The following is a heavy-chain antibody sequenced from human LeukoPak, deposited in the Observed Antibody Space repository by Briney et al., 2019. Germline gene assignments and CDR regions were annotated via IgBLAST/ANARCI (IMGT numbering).Heavy chain of an antibody. CDR1: SGSISPYY. CDR3: ARHYPGYDSGWLNGVSDP. D-gene: IGHD6-19*01. CDR2: TYSSGGT. J-gene: IGHJ5*02. Sequence: PSETLSLTCTVSSGSISPYYWSWIRQPPGKGLEWIGYTYSSGGTDFNPSLKSRVTISVDTSKNQISLKLISVTAADTAIYYCARHYPGYDSGWLNGVSDPWGQGTLVTVSS. V-gene: IGHV4-59*08.